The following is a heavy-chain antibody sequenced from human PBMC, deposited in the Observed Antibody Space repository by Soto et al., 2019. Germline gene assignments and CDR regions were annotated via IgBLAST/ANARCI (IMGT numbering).Heavy chain of an antibody. D-gene: IGHD2-15*01. CDR1: GYTFTSYD. CDR3: ARGRQGGYCSEGSCYPLYVMEV. Sequence: SVKVSCKASGYTFTSYDINWVRQAPVQGLEWMGGIVPIFGTANYAQKFQGRVTITADESTSTAYMELSSLRAEDTAVYYCARGRQGGYCSEGSCYPLYVMEVRSQRSTVTGSS. CDR2: IVPIFGTA. V-gene: IGHV1-69*13. J-gene: IGHJ6*02.